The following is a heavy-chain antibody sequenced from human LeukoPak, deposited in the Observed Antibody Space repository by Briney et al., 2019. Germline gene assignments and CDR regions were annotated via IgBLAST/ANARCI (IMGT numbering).Heavy chain of an antibody. CDR2: VNPSGTNT. V-gene: IGHV1-46*01. J-gene: IGHJ4*02. CDR3: ARDGTAGELFDY. Sequence: ASVTVSFTSSGYTFTNYYIHWVRQAPGQGLEWMGLVNPSGTNTNYAQKFQGRVTMTRDTSTRTVYMELSSLRSEDTAVYYCARDGTAGELFDYWGQGTLVTVSS. CDR1: GYTFTNYY. D-gene: IGHD3-10*01.